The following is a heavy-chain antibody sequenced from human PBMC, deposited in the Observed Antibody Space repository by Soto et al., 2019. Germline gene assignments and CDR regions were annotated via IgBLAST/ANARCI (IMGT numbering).Heavy chain of an antibody. CDR1: EFIFSGYA. D-gene: IGHD2-15*01. J-gene: IGHJ6*02. V-gene: IGHV3-30-3*01. CDR3: ARTGLLHGMDV. CDR2: ISKNGSNK. Sequence: QVQLVESGGGVVQPGRSLRLSCEAAEFIFSGYAMHWFSQAPGKGLVWVAVISKNGSNKYYADSVKGRFTISRDNSKNTLYLQMNSLRAEDTAVYYCARTGLLHGMDVWGQGTTVTVSS.